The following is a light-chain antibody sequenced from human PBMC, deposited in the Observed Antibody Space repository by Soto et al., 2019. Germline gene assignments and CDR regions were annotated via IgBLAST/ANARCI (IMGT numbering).Light chain of an antibody. CDR1: QDVSSY. Sequence: EIVLTQSPATLSLSPGERATLSCRASQDVSSYLAWYQQKPGQAPRLLIYDASNRATGIPARFSGSGSGTDFTLTISSLEPEDFVIYDCQQRSNWPLYTFGQGTKLEIK. CDR3: QQRSNWPLYT. CDR2: DAS. J-gene: IGKJ2*01. V-gene: IGKV3-11*01.